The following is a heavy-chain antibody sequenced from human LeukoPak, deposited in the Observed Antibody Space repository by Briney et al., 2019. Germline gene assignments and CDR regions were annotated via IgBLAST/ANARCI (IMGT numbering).Heavy chain of an antibody. CDR2: VSSNGGST. CDR1: GFTFNDYW. Sequence: PGGSLRLSCAASGFTFNDYWMHWVRQAPGKGLEYVSAVSSNGGSTYYADSVKGRFTISRDNSKNTVYLQMSSVRAEDTAVYYCVKETYSSLSSRFDPWGQGTLVTVSS. J-gene: IGHJ5*02. D-gene: IGHD2-21*01. V-gene: IGHV3-64D*09. CDR3: VKETYSSLSSRFDP.